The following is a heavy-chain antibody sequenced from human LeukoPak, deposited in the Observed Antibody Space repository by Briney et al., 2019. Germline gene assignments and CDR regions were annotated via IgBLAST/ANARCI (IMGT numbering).Heavy chain of an antibody. CDR1: GYTFTSYD. D-gene: IGHD3-22*01. CDR2: INPSGGST. J-gene: IGHJ4*02. CDR3: ARTPSYYYDSSGYTEEY. Sequence: GASVKVSCKASGYTFTSYDINWVRQATGQGLEWMGIINPSGGSTSYAQKFQGRVTMTRDTSTSTVYMELSSLRSEDTAVYYCARTPSYYYDSSGYTEEYWGQGTLVTVSS. V-gene: IGHV1-46*01.